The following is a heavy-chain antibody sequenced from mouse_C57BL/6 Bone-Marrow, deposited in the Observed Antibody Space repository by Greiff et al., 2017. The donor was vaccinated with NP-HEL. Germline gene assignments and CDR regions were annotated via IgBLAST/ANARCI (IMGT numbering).Heavy chain of an antibody. CDR3: ARRGGSSSYYYAMDY. CDR2: ISNLAYSI. V-gene: IGHV5-15*01. Sequence: EVKLVESGGGLVQPGGSLKLSCAASGFTFSDYGMAWVRQAPRKGPEWVAFISNLAYSIYYADTVTGRFTISRENAKNTLYLEMSSLRSEDTAMYYCARRGGSSSYYYAMDYWGQGTSVTVSS. J-gene: IGHJ4*01. CDR1: GFTFSDYG. D-gene: IGHD1-1*01.